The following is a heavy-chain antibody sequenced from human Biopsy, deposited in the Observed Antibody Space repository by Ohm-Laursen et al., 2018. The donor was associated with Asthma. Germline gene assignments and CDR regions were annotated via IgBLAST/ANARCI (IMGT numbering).Heavy chain of an antibody. V-gene: IGHV3-11*01. CDR3: VKDIRLQLWGFDS. D-gene: IGHD6-13*01. Sequence: GSLRLSCAASGFTLSDYYMTWVRQAPGKGLEWVSYIDKSSSTIYYADSVKGRFTISRDNAKNSLYLQMNSLRGADTALYYCVKDIRLQLWGFDSWGQGTLVTVSS. J-gene: IGHJ4*02. CDR1: GFTLSDYY. CDR2: IDKSSSTI.